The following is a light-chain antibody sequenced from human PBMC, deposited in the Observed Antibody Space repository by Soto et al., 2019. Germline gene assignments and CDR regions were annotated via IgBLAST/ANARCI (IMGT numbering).Light chain of an antibody. CDR1: SSDIGGYNY. V-gene: IGLV2-14*03. CDR2: DVT. CDR3: SSFATNTPYV. Sequence: QSALTQPASVSGSPGQSVTISCTGTSSDIGGYNYVSWYQQHPGKAPKLMIYDVTSRPSGVSSRFSGSKSSTTASLTISGLQAEDEADYYCSSFATNTPYVFGTGTKLTVL. J-gene: IGLJ1*01.